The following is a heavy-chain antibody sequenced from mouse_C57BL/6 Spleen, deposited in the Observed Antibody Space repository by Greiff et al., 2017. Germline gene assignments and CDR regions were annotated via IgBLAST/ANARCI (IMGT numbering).Heavy chain of an antibody. D-gene: IGHD1-1*01. CDR1: GYAFTNYL. CDR2: INPGSGGT. V-gene: IGHV1-54*01. J-gene: IGHJ2*01. CDR3: AREDYGSSY. Sequence: VQLVESGAELVRPGTSVKVSCKASGYAFTNYLIEWVKQRPGQGLEWIGVINPGSGGTNYNEKFKGKATLTADKSSSTAYMQLSSLTSEDSAVYFCAREDYGSSYWGQGTTLTVSS.